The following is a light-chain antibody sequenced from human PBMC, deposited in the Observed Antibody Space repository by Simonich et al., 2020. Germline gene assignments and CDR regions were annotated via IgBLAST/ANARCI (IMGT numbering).Light chain of an antibody. V-gene: IGKV4-1*01. J-gene: IGKJ3*01. Sequence: DIVMTQSPDSLAVSLGERATINCKSSQSVFYSSNNKNYLAWYQPKPGQPPKLLLYWASTRDSWVPDRFSGSGSGTDFTLTISSLHAEDVAVYYCQQYYSTPPAFGPGTKVDIK. CDR1: QSVFYSSNNKNY. CDR2: WAS. CDR3: QQYYSTPPA.